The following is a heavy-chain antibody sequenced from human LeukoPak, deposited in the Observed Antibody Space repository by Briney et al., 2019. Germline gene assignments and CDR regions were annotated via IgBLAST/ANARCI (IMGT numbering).Heavy chain of an antibody. Sequence: PSETLSLTCTVSGGSVSSGSYYWSWIRQPPGKGLEWIGYIYYSGSTNHNPSLKSRVTISVDTSKNQFSLKLSSVTAADTAVYYCARGEPSWFGPWGQGTLVTVSS. V-gene: IGHV4-61*01. D-gene: IGHD1-26*01. J-gene: IGHJ5*02. CDR1: GGSVSSGSYY. CDR2: IYYSGST. CDR3: ARGEPSWFGP.